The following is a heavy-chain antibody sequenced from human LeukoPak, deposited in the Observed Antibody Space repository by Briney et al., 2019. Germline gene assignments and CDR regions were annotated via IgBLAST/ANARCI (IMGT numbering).Heavy chain of an antibody. V-gene: IGHV3-21*01. CDR3: ARGGDGGDPTADY. D-gene: IGHD3-10*01. CDR2: ISSSSSYI. Sequence: GGSLRLSCAASGFTFSSYSMNWVRQAPGKGLEGVSSISSSSSYIYYADSVKGRFTISRDNAKNSLYLQMNSLRAEDTAVYYCARGGDGGDPTADYWGQGTLVTVSS. J-gene: IGHJ4*02. CDR1: GFTFSSYS.